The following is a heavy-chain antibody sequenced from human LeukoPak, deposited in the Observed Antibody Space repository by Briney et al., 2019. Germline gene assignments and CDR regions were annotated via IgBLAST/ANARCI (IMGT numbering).Heavy chain of an antibody. J-gene: IGHJ4*02. D-gene: IGHD3-3*01. CDR3: ARGIWSGYYYDC. V-gene: IGHV3-66*02. Sequence: GGSLRLSCAASGFTASSNYMSWVRQAPGKGLEWVSVIYSGGSTYYADSVKGRFTISRDNSKNTLYLQMNSLRAEDTAVYYCARGIWSGYYYDCWGQGTLVTVSS. CDR1: GFTASSNY. CDR2: IYSGGST.